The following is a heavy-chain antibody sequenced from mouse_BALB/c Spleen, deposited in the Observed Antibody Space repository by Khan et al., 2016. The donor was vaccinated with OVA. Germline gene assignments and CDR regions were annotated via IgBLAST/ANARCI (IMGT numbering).Heavy chain of an antibody. D-gene: IGHD2-1*01. J-gene: IGHJ1*01. CDR3: ARGDGNSLYWYFDV. V-gene: IGHV1-61*01. CDR2: IDPSDSET. CDR1: GYTFTSYW. Sequence: QVQLQQPGAELVRPGASVKLSCKASGYTFTSYWMNWVKQRPGQGLEWIGMIDPSDSETHYNQMFKDKATLTVDKSSSTAYLQLSSLTSEDSAVYDCARGDGNSLYWYFDVWGAGTTVTVSS.